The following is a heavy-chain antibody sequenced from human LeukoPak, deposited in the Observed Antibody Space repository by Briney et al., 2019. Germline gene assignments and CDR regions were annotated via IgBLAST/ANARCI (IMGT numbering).Heavy chain of an antibody. Sequence: PSETLSLTCTVSGGSISSYYWSRIRQPPGKGLEWIGYIYYSGSTNYNPSLKSRVTISVDTSKNQFSLKLSSVTAADTAVYYCARARLYSSSPPQSMYYMDVWGKGTTVTVSS. CDR1: GGSISSYY. CDR3: ARARLYSSSPPQSMYYMDV. D-gene: IGHD6-6*01. CDR2: IYYSGST. J-gene: IGHJ6*03. V-gene: IGHV4-59*01.